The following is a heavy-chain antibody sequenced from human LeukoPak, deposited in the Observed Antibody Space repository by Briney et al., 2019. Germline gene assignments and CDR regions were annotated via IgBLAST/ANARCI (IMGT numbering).Heavy chain of an antibody. J-gene: IGHJ3*02. Sequence: PSETLSLTSTVSGGSISSGGYYWSWIRQHPGKGLEWIGYIYYSGSTYYNPSLKSRVTISVDTSKNQFSLKLSSVTAADTAVYYCARKTSTPDAFDIWGQGTMVTVSS. CDR1: GGSISSGGYY. CDR3: ARKTSTPDAFDI. D-gene: IGHD2-15*01. CDR2: IYYSGST. V-gene: IGHV4-31*03.